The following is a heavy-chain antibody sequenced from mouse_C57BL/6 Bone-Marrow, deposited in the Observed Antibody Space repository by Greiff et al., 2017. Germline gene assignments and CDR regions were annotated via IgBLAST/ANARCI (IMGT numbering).Heavy chain of an antibody. CDR3: ARRVGWLPLY. CDR1: GYTFTSYG. Sequence: QVHVKQSGAELARPGASVKLSCKASGYTFTSYGISWVKQRTGQGLEWIGEIYPRSGNTYYNEKFKGKATLTADKSSSTAYMELRSLTSEDSAVYFCARRVGWLPLYWGPGTTLTVSS. V-gene: IGHV1-81*01. D-gene: IGHD2-3*01. CDR2: IYPRSGNT. J-gene: IGHJ2*01.